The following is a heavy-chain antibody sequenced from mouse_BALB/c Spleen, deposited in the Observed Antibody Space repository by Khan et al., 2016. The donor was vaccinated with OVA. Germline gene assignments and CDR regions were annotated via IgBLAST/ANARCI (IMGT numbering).Heavy chain of an antibody. CDR3: ARPPYFSYAMDN. CDR2: INTYTGEP. D-gene: IGHD2-10*01. J-gene: IGHJ4*01. Sequence: QVQLQQSGPELKKPGETVKISCKVSGHTFTNFGMNWVKQAPGKGLKWMGWINTYTGEPTYADDFNGRFAFSLEASASTAYLQINNLTNEDTATYFCARPPYFSYAMDNWGQGTSVTVSS. V-gene: IGHV9-3-1*01. CDR1: GHTFTNFG.